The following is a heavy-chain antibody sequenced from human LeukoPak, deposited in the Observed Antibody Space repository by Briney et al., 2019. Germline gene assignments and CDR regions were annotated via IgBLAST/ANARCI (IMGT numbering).Heavy chain of an antibody. J-gene: IGHJ4*02. V-gene: IGHV4-39*01. CDR3: ARLSTTGLFDY. Sequence: SETLSLTCTVSDGSIRSSSYYWGWIRQPPGKGLEWIGSIYYSGSTYYNPSLKSRVTISVDTSKNQFSLKLSSVTAADTAVYYCARLSTTGLFDYWGQGTLVTVSS. CDR2: IYYSGST. CDR1: DGSIRSSSYY. D-gene: IGHD4-17*01.